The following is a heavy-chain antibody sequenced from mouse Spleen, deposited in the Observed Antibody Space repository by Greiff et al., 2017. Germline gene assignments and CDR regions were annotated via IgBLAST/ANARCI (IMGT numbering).Heavy chain of an antibody. D-gene: IGHD2-4*01. CDR1: GYTFTSYW. V-gene: IGHV1-61*01. J-gene: IGHJ3*01. Sequence: QVQLQQPGAELVRPGSSVKLSCKASGYTFTSYWMDWVKQRPGQGLEWIGNIYPSDSETHYNQKFKDKATLTVDKSSSTAYMQLSSLTSEDSAVYYCARRTMITGFAYWGQGTLVTVSA. CDR2: IYPSDSET. CDR3: ARRTMITGFAY.